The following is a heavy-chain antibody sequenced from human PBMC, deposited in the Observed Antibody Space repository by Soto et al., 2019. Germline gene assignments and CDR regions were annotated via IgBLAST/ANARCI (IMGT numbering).Heavy chain of an antibody. J-gene: IGHJ4*02. D-gene: IGHD2-15*01. Sequence: QVQLQESGPGLVKPSETLSLTCAVSGDSVNNNWWNWVRQVPGEGLEWIGEINHSGSTNYNPSIKSRVTISIDKYRDQFSLQMNSVSAADTAIYFCARSTIYCIDSWGQGFLVTVSS. CDR1: GDSVNNNW. CDR3: ARSTIYCIDS. CDR2: INHSGST. V-gene: IGHV4-4*02.